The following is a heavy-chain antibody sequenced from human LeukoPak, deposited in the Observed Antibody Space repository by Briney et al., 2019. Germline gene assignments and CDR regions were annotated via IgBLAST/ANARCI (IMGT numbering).Heavy chain of an antibody. Sequence: ASVKVSCKASGYTFTGYYMHWVRQAPGQGLEWMGWINPNSGGTNYAQKFQGWVTMTRDTSISTAYMELSRLRSDDTTVYYCARMGYSGYDFDYWGQGTLVTVSS. D-gene: IGHD5-12*01. V-gene: IGHV1-2*04. J-gene: IGHJ4*02. CDR1: GYTFTGYY. CDR3: ARMGYSGYDFDY. CDR2: INPNSGGT.